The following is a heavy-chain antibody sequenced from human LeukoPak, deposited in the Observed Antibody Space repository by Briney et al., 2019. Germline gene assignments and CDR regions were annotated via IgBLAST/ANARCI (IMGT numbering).Heavy chain of an antibody. Sequence: GRSLRLSCAASGFTFSRYGMHWVRQAPGKGLEWVAVIWYDGSDKYCADSVKGRFTISRDNSKDTLYLQMNSLRAEDTALYYCARANYGSGSNYNYGMDVWGQGTTVTVSS. D-gene: IGHD3-10*01. CDR2: IWYDGSDK. CDR3: ARANYGSGSNYNYGMDV. J-gene: IGHJ6*02. V-gene: IGHV3-33*01. CDR1: GFTFSRYG.